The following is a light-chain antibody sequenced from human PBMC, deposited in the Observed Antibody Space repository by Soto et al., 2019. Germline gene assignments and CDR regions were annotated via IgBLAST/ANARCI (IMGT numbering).Light chain of an antibody. V-gene: IGKV1-6*01. CDR2: AAS. CDR3: LQDYNYPWT. Sequence: AIQMTQSPSSLSSSVGDRVTITCRASQGIRNDLGWYKQEPGKAPKLLIYAASSLESGVPSRFRGSGSGTDFTLTISSLKPEDFETYYCLQDYNYPWTFGQGTKVDIK. J-gene: IGKJ1*01. CDR1: QGIRND.